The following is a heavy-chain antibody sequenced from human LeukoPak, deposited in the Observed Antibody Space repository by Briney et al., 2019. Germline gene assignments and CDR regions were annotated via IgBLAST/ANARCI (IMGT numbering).Heavy chain of an antibody. CDR3: ARSRYSSSWYPGSFDY. CDR2: ISAYNGNT. D-gene: IGHD6-13*01. CDR1: GYDFTSYP. V-gene: IGHV1-18*01. J-gene: IGHJ4*02. Sequence: ASVKVSCKTSGYDFTSYPMNWVRQAPGQGLEWVGWISAYNGNTNYAQKLQGRVTMTTDTSTSTAYMELRSLRSDDTAVYYCARSRYSSSWYPGSFDYWGQGTLVTVSS.